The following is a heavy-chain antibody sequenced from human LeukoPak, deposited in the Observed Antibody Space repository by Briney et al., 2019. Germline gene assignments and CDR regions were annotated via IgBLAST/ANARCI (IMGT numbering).Heavy chain of an antibody. CDR1: GVSISSYY. V-gene: IGHV4-39*01. J-gene: IGHJ4*02. D-gene: IGHD2-2*01. CDR3: ASPLGYCSSTNCYGDY. CDR2: IYYSGST. Sequence: SETLSLTCTVFGVSISSYYWGWIRQPPGKGLEWIGSIYYSGSTYYNPSLKSRVTISVDTSKNQFSLKLSSVTAADTAVYYCASPLGYCSSTNCYGDYWGQGTLVTVSS.